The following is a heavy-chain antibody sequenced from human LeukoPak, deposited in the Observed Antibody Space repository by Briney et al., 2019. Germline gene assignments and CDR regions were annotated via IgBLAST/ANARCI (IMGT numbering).Heavy chain of an antibody. Sequence: ASVKVSCKASGYTFTSYAMNWVRQAPGQGLEWMGWINTNTGNPTYAQGLTGRFVFSLDTSVSTAYLQISSLKAEDTAVYYCARDLEVYDSSGYSINWFDPWGQGTLVTVSS. CDR3: ARDLEVYDSSGYSINWFDP. D-gene: IGHD3-22*01. V-gene: IGHV7-4-1*02. CDR1: GYTFTSYA. CDR2: INTNTGNP. J-gene: IGHJ5*02.